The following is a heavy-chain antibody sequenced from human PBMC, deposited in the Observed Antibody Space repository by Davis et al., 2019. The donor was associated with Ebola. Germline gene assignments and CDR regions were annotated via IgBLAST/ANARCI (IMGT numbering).Heavy chain of an antibody. D-gene: IGHD3-10*01. Sequence: SVKVSCKASGGTFSSYAISWVRQAPGQGLEWMGGIIPIFGTANYAQKFQGRVTITADESTSTAYMELSSLRSEDTAVYYCAREAYVMVRGVISYYYMDVWGKGTTVTVSS. J-gene: IGHJ6*03. CDR3: AREAYVMVRGVISYYYMDV. CDR1: GGTFSSYA. CDR2: IIPIFGTA. V-gene: IGHV1-69*13.